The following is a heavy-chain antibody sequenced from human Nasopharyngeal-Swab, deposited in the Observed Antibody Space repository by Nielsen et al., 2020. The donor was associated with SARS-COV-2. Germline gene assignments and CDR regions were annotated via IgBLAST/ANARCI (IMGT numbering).Heavy chain of an antibody. D-gene: IGHD3-10*01. CDR1: GCTFTSYW. J-gene: IGHJ4*02. CDR3: ARRYYGSGSYYREASDY. V-gene: IGHV5-51*01. CDR2: IYPGDSDT. Sequence: KVSCKASGCTFTSYWIGWVRQMPGKGLEWMGIIYPGDSDTRYSPSFQGQVTISADKSISTAYLQWSSLKASDTAMHYCARRYYGSGSYYREASDYWGQGTLVTVSS.